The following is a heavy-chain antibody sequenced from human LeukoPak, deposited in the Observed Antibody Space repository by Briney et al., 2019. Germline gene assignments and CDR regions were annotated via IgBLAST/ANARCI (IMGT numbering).Heavy chain of an antibody. V-gene: IGHV4-38-2*02. CDR2: IFYSGNT. D-gene: IGHD6-13*01. Sequence: PSETLSLTCTVSGYSISSGYYWGWIRQPPGKGLEWIGTIFYSGNTYYNPSLKSRVTMSVDTSKNQFSLKLSSVTAADTAVYYCARDRSSNWYEMDYWGQGMLVTVSS. CDR3: ARDRSSNWYEMDY. J-gene: IGHJ4*02. CDR1: GYSISSGYY.